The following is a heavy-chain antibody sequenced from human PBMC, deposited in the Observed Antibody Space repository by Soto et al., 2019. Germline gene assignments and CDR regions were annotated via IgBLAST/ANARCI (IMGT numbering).Heavy chain of an antibody. CDR1: GSTVSSNY. J-gene: IGHJ4*02. CDR3: AKDSHNRTPGGNSEWADY. CDR2: IGSGGST. Sequence: PGGSLRLSCAASGSTVSSNYMSWVRQAPGKGLEWVSVIGSGGSTYYADSVKGRFTISRDNSKNTLYLQMNSLRAEDTAVYYCAKDSHNRTPGGNSEWADYWGQGTLVTVSS. D-gene: IGHD2-21*02. V-gene: IGHV3-53*01.